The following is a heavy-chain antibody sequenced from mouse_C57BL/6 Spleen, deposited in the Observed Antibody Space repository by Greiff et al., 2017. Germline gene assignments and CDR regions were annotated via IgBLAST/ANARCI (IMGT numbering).Heavy chain of an antibody. CDR2: ISDGGSYT. D-gene: IGHD2-4*01. CDR3: ARDHPIYYDYSAWFAY. CDR1: GFTFSSYA. J-gene: IGHJ3*01. Sequence: DVKLVESGGGLVKPGGSLKLSCAASGFTFSSYAMSWVRQTPEKRLEWVATISDGGSYTYYPDNVKGRFTISRDNAKNNLYLQMSHLKSEDTAMYYCARDHPIYYDYSAWFAYWGQGTLVTVSA. V-gene: IGHV5-4*01.